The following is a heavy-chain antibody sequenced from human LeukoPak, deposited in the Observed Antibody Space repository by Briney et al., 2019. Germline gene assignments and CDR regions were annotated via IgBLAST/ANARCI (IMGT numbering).Heavy chain of an antibody. V-gene: IGHV3-23*01. Sequence: GGSLRLSCAASGFTFSIYAMSWVRQAPGKGLEWVSAINGGGGSTYYADSVKGRFSISRDNSKNTLYLQMNILRADDTAVYYCAKFIFPTNDSNGSLDYWGQGTLVTVSS. CDR3: AKFIFPTNDSNGSLDY. CDR2: INGGGGST. J-gene: IGHJ4*02. D-gene: IGHD3-22*01. CDR1: GFTFSIYA.